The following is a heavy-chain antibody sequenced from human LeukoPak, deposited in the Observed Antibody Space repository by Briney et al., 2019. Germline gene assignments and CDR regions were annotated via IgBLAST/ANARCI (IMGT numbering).Heavy chain of an antibody. CDR1: GFTVSSNY. J-gene: IGHJ5*02. D-gene: IGHD5-12*01. V-gene: IGHV3-66*01. Sequence: PGGSLRLSCAASGFTVSSNYMSWVRQAPGKGLEWVSVIYSGGSTYYADSVKGRFTISRDNSKNTLYLQMNSLRVEDTAVYYCARDEYEYAGWFDPWGQGTLVTVSS. CDR2: IYSGGST. CDR3: ARDEYEYAGWFDP.